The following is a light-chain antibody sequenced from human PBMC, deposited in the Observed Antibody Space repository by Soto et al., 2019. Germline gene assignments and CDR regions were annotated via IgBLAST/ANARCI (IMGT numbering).Light chain of an antibody. V-gene: IGKV3-11*01. J-gene: IGKJ5*01. CDR1: QGVEGY. CDR2: DAS. CDR3: QQRKSWPPIT. Sequence: EIVLTQSPATLSLSPGERATLSCRASQGVEGYLAWYQQKPGQAPRLLIYDASNRATGIPARFSGSGSGTDFTLTISSLEPEDFAVYYCQQRKSWPPITFGQGTRLEIK.